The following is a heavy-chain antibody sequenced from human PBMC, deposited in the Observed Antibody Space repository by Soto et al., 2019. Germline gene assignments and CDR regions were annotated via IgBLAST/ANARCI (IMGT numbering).Heavy chain of an antibody. V-gene: IGHV4-31*03. J-gene: IGHJ5*02. CDR1: GGSISSGDYY. CDR2: IYFSGTT. Sequence: QVQLQESGPGLVKPSQTLSLTCTVSGGSISSGDYYWRWIRQHPGKGLEWIGTIYFSGTTYYNPSLKGRVTNSVDPSKNQFAMNLSSVTAADTAVYYCATRERSRFSDWLDTWGQGTLVTVSP. D-gene: IGHD1-26*01. CDR3: ATRERSRFSDWLDT.